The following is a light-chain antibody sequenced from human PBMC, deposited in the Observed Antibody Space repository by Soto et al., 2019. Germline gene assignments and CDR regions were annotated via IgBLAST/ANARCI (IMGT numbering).Light chain of an antibody. CDR1: QSISSY. CDR2: AAS. Sequence: DIQMTQSPCSLSASLGDRVTITCRASQSISSYLNWYQQKPGKAPKLLIYAASSLQSGVPSRFSGSGSGTDFTLTISSLQPEDFATYYCQQSYSTPWTFGQGTKVEIK. CDR3: QQSYSTPWT. J-gene: IGKJ1*01. V-gene: IGKV1-39*01.